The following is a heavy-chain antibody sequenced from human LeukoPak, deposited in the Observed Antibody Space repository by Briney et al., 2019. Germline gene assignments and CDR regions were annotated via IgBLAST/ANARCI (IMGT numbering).Heavy chain of an antibody. CDR1: GFTFSSYS. V-gene: IGHV3-21*01. CDR2: ISSSSSYI. D-gene: IGHD5-12*01. J-gene: IGHJ3*02. CDR3: GRVKEASAFDI. Sequence: PGGSLRLSCAASGFTFSSYSMNWVRQAPGKGLEWVSSISSSSSYIYYAGSVKGRFTISRDNAKNSLYLQMNSLRAEDTAVYYCGRVKEASAFDIWGQGTMVTVSS.